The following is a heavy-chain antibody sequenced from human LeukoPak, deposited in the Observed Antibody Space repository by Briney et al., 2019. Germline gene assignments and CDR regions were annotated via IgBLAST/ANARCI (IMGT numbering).Heavy chain of an antibody. CDR2: ISDRGGNT. Sequence: GGSLRLSCALSGITLSNYGMSWVRQAPGKGLGWVAGISDRGGNTNYADSVKGRFTISRDNPKNTLYLQMNSLRAEDTAVYFCAKRGVVIRVILVGFHKQAYYFDSWGQGALVTVSS. CDR3: AKRGVVIRVILVGFHKQAYYFDS. V-gene: IGHV3-23*01. J-gene: IGHJ4*02. D-gene: IGHD3-22*01. CDR1: GITLSNYG.